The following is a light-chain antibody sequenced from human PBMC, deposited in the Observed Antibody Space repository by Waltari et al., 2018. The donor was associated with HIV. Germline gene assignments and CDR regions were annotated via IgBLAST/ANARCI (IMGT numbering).Light chain of an antibody. CDR3: QHYSNTPWT. CDR2: GAS. V-gene: IGKV3-20*01. J-gene: IGKJ1*01. Sequence: EIVLPQSPGTLSSSPGESAPTSCRASQSVSSSYLAWYQQKPGQAPRLLIYGASSRATGIPDRFSGSGSGTDFTLTISRLGPEDFAVFYCQHYSNTPWTFGQGTKVEI. CDR1: QSVSSSY.